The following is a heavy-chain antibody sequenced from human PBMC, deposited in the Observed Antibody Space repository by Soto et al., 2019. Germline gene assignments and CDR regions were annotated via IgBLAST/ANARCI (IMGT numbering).Heavy chain of an antibody. Sequence: HPGGSLRLSCAASGFTFSSYAMSWVRQAPGKGLEWVSVISGSGGSTYYADSVKGRFTISRDSSKNTLYLQMNSLRAEDTAVYYCAKTRPGSNTFDYWGQGTLVTVSS. CDR2: ISGSGGST. J-gene: IGHJ4*02. V-gene: IGHV3-23*01. D-gene: IGHD1-1*01. CDR1: GFTFSSYA. CDR3: AKTRPGSNTFDY.